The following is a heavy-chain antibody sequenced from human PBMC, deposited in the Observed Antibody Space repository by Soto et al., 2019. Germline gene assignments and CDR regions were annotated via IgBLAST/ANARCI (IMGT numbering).Heavy chain of an antibody. CDR1: GFTFSSYW. D-gene: IGHD3-22*01. J-gene: IGHJ3*02. V-gene: IGHV3-7*01. CDR3: ARAFDQDYYDSSGYDALDI. CDR2: IKQDGSEK. Sequence: GGSLRLSCAASGFTFSSYWMSWVRQAPGKGLEWVANIKQDGSEKYYVDSVKGRFTISRDNAKNSLYLQMNSLRAEDTAVYYCARAFDQDYYDSSGYDALDIWGQGTMVTVSS.